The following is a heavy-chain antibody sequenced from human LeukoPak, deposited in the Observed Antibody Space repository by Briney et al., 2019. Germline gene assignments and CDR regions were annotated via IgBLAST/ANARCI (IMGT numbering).Heavy chain of an antibody. Sequence: GASVTVSCTASGYTFTIYYMHWVRQAPGQGLEWMGIINPSGGSTSYAQKFQGRVTMTRDTSTSTVYMELSSRRSEDTAVYYCARDHYDSSGYSSDWGQGTLVTVSS. CDR1: GYTFTIYY. D-gene: IGHD3-22*01. CDR3: ARDHYDSSGYSSD. V-gene: IGHV1-46*01. J-gene: IGHJ4*02. CDR2: INPSGGST.